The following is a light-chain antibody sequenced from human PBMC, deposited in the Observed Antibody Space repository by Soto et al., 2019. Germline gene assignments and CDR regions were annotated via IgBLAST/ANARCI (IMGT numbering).Light chain of an antibody. J-gene: IGLJ2*01. CDR3: HSYAGGNNLV. CDR1: SSDVGGYNY. CDR2: EVS. V-gene: IGLV2-8*01. Sequence: QSALTQPPSASGSPGQSVTISCTGTSSDVGGYNYVSWYQQHPGKAPKLTIYEVSKRPSGGPDRFSGSKSDNTASLTVSGLHDEDEDDYYCHSYAGGNNLVFGGGTKLTVL.